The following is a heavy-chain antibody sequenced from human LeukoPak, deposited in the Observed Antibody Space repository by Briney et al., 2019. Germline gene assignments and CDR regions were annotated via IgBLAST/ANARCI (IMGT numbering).Heavy chain of an antibody. CDR2: ISGSGDRT. V-gene: IGHV3-23*01. J-gene: IGHJ3*02. D-gene: IGHD3-22*01. CDR1: GFTFSSSV. CDR3: AKDYYDSSGYSNHDAFDI. Sequence: PGGSLRLSCAASGFTFSSSVMNWVRQAPGKGLEWVSAISGSGDRTYYADSVKGRFTISRDNSKNTLYLQMNSLRAEDTAVYYCAKDYYDSSGYSNHDAFDIWGQGTMVTVSS.